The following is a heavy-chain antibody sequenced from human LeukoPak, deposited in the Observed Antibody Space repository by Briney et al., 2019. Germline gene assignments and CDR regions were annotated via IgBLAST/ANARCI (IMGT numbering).Heavy chain of an antibody. V-gene: IGHV3-7*01. CDR1: GLTFSRYW. CDR2: IKQDGSEK. Sequence: GGSLRLSCAASGLTFSRYWMSWVRQAPGKGLEWVANIKQDGSEKYYVDSVKGRFTISRDNAKNSLNLQMNSLRAEDTAVYYCARCGFAGASGRYYYDYYYYMDVWGKGTTVTVSS. J-gene: IGHJ6*03. D-gene: IGHD3-10*01. CDR3: ARCGFAGASGRYYYDYYYYMDV.